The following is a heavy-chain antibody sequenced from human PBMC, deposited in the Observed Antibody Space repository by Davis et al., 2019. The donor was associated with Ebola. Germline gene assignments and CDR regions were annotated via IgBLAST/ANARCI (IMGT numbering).Heavy chain of an antibody. Sequence: SETLSLTCAVSGGSISSGGYSWSWIRQPPGKRLEWTGFVYSSGSTYYNPSLESRLTMSVDTSKNQFSLKLRSVTAADTAVYYCARALGGDWFDPWGQGTLVTVSS. J-gene: IGHJ5*02. CDR3: ARALGGDWFDP. CDR2: VYSSGST. V-gene: IGHV4-30-4*07. D-gene: IGHD2-21*01. CDR1: GGSISSGGYS.